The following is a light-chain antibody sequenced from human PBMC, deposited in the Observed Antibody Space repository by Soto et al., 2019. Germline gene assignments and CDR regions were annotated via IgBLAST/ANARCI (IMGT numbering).Light chain of an antibody. CDR2: DAS. CDR3: QQRKYWPPLT. Sequence: ETVLTQSPATLSLSPGERATLSCRASQSVDIYLAWYQQKPGQAPRLLIYDASNRATGIPARFSGSGSGTDFTLTISSLEHEDFAVYYCQQRKYWPPLTFGQGTRLEIK. CDR1: QSVDIY. J-gene: IGKJ5*01. V-gene: IGKV3-11*01.